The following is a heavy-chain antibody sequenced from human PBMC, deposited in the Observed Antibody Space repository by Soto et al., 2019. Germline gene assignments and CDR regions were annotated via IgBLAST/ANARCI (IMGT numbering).Heavy chain of an antibody. CDR1: GYHFTSYY. J-gene: IGHJ3*02. D-gene: IGHD5-18*01. CDR3: ARSGAVDTASVTAFDI. V-gene: IGHV1-46*01. CDR2: INPSGGST. Sequence: QVQLVQSGAEVKKPGASVKASFKASGYHFTSYYMHWVRQAPGQGLEWMGIINPSGGSTSYAQKFQGRVTMTRDTSTSTVYMELSSLRSEDTAVYYCARSGAVDTASVTAFDIWGQGTIVTFSS.